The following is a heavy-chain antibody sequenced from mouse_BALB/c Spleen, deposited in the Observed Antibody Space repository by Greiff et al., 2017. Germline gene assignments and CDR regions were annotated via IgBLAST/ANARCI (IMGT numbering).Heavy chain of an antibody. Sequence: EVQLVESGGDLVKPGGSLKLSCAASGFTFSSYGMSWVRQTPDKRLEWVATISSGGSYTYYPDSVKGRFTISRDNAKNTLYLQMSSLKSEDTAMYYCARQGYYNYFDDWGQGTTLTVSS. V-gene: IGHV5-6*01. D-gene: IGHD1-1*01. CDR2: ISSGGSYT. CDR3: ARQGYYNYFDD. J-gene: IGHJ2*01. CDR1: GFTFSSYG.